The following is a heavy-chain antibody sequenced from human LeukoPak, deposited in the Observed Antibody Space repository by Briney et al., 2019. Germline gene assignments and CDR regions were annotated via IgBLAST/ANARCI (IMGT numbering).Heavy chain of an antibody. Sequence: GGSLRLSCEAYGFSLNSYWMHWVRQAPGEGPVWVSRISVDGRSTAYADSVKGRYTISRDNAKNTLYLGMNSLRADDTAVYYCAREGYSTGWYFFDNWGRGTRVTVSS. CDR3: AREGYSTGWYFFDN. J-gene: IGHJ4*02. CDR2: ISVDGRST. V-gene: IGHV3-74*03. D-gene: IGHD6-13*01. CDR1: GFSLNSYW.